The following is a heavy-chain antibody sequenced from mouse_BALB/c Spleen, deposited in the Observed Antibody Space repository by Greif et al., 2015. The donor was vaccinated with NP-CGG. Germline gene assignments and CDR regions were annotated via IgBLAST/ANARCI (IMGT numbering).Heavy chain of an antibody. CDR2: INPSTGYT. CDR1: GYTFTSYW. D-gene: IGHD4-1*01. J-gene: IGHJ1*01. CDR3: ATGTYFDV. Sequence: VKLMESGAELAKPGASVKMSCKASGYTFTSYWTHWVKQRPGQGLEWIGYINPSTGYTEYNQKFKDKATLTADKSSSTAYMQLSSLTSEDSAVYYCATGTYFDVWGAGTTVTVSS. V-gene: IGHV1-7*01.